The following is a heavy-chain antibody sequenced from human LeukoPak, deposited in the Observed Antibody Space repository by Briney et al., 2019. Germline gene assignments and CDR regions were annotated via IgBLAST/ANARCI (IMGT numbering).Heavy chain of an antibody. Sequence: SGPTLVKPTQTLTLTCTFSGFSLSTSGVGVGWIRQPPEKALEWLALIYWDDDKRYSPSLKSRLTITKDTSKNQVVLTMTNMDPVDTAKYYCAHRGGPTVMVLFDYWGQGTLVTVSS. D-gene: IGHD5-18*01. J-gene: IGHJ4*02. V-gene: IGHV2-5*02. CDR2: IYWDDDK. CDR3: AHRGGPTVMVLFDY. CDR1: GFSLSTSGVG.